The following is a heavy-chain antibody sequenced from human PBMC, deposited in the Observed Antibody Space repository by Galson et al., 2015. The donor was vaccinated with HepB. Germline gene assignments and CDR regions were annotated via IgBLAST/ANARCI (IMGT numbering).Heavy chain of an antibody. Sequence: SLRLSCAASGFTFSNFWMNWVRQAPGKGLEWVATIKQDGTGKYYVESVKGRFTISRDNAKNSLYLQVDSLRAEDTAVYYCASATRTYSSSSRNRGLDYWGQGTLVTVSS. CDR2: IKQDGTGK. D-gene: IGHD6-6*01. CDR3: ASATRTYSSSSRNRGLDY. V-gene: IGHV3-7*03. CDR1: GFTFSNFW. J-gene: IGHJ4*02.